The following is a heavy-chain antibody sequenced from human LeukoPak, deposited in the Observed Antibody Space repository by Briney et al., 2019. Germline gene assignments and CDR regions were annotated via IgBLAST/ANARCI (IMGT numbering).Heavy chain of an antibody. D-gene: IGHD2-2*01. CDR1: GYTFSDYY. J-gene: IGHJ5*02. Sequence: RASVKVSCKAYGYTFSDYYMHWVRQAPGQGLEWMGWINPKSGGANFAEKFQGRVTMTRDTSIRTVYMELSRVTYDDTAVYYCARGVGTSWFDPRGQGTPVTVSS. CDR2: INPKSGGA. V-gene: IGHV1-2*02. CDR3: ARGVGTSWFDP.